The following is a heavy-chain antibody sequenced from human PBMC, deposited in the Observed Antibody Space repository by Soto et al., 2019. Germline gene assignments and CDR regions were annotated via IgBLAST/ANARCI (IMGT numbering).Heavy chain of an antibody. V-gene: IGHV1-69*13. CDR2: IIPIFGTA. CDR3: AREGRCSSTSCYNYYYYGMDV. D-gene: IGHD2-2*02. CDR1: GGTFSSYA. J-gene: IGHJ6*02. Sequence: AASVKVSCKASGGTFSSYAISWVRQAPGQGLEWMGGIIPIFGTANYAQKFQGRVTITADESTSTAYMELSSLRSEDTAVYYCAREGRCSSTSCYNYYYYGMDVWGQGTTVTVSS.